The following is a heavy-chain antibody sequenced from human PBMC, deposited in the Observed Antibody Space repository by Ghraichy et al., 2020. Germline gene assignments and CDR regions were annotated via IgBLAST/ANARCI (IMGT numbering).Heavy chain of an antibody. J-gene: IGHJ5*02. D-gene: IGHD3-22*01. Sequence: SQTLSLTCAVSGGSISSGGYSWSWIRQPPGKGLEWIGYIYHSGSTYYNPSLKSRVTISVDRSKNQFSLKLSSVTAADTAVYYCARVDYYDSSASYGSWFDPWGQGTLVTVSS. CDR3: ARVDYYDSSASYGSWFDP. CDR2: IYHSGST. V-gene: IGHV4-30-2*01. CDR1: GGSISSGGYS.